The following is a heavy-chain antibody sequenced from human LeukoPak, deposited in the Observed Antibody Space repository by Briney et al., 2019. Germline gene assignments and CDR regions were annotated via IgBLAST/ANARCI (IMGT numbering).Heavy chain of an antibody. CDR3: ARDRVTMIVVVDYDFDY. D-gene: IGHD3-22*01. V-gene: IGHV3-30-3*01. J-gene: IGHJ4*02. Sequence: GGSLRLSCAASGFTFSSYAMHWVRQAPGKGLEWVAVISYDGSNKYYADSVKGRFTISRDNSKNTLYLQMNSLRAEDTAVYYCARDRVTMIVVVDYDFDYWGQGTLVTVSS. CDR2: ISYDGSNK. CDR1: GFTFSSYA.